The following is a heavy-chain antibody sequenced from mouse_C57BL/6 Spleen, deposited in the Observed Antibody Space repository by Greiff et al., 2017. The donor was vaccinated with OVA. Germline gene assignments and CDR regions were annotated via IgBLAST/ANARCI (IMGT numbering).Heavy chain of an antibody. J-gene: IGHJ3*01. CDR1: GYTFASYW. CDR3: AKSHYDYDDAWFAY. V-gene: IGHV1-64*01. D-gene: IGHD2-4*01. CDR2: IHPNSGST. Sequence: VHVKQPGAELVKPGASVKLSCKASGYTFASYWMHWVKQRPGQGLEWIGMIHPNSGSTNYNEKFKSKATLTVDKSSSTAYMQLSSLTSEDSAVYYCAKSHYDYDDAWFAYWGQGTLVTVSA.